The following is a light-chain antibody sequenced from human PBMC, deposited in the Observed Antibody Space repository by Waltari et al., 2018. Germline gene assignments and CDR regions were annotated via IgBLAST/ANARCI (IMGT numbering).Light chain of an antibody. CDR1: QSISNY. V-gene: IGKV1-39*01. CDR3: QQTYSTPPT. CDR2: AAS. Sequence: DIQLTQSPSSLSASVGDRVTITCRASQSISNYLNWYQQKPGKAPKLLIYAASSLQSGVPSRFSGSGAGTDFTLTISSLQPEAFATYYCQQTYSTPPTFGGGTKVEIK. J-gene: IGKJ4*01.